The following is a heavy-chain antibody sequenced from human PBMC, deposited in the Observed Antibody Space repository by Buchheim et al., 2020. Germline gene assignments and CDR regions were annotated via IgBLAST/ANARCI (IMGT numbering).Heavy chain of an antibody. CDR3: ARGCGERPYYYYYGMDV. J-gene: IGHJ6*02. V-gene: IGHV4-30-4*07. Sequence: QVQLQESGPGLVKPSQTLSLTCAVSGGSISSGGYSWSWIRQPPGKGLEWIGYIYYSGSTYYNPSLKSRVTISVDTSKNQFSLRLSSVTAAETAVYYCARGCGERPYYYYYGMDVWGQGTT. CDR2: IYYSGST. D-gene: IGHD1-1*01. CDR1: GGSISSGGYS.